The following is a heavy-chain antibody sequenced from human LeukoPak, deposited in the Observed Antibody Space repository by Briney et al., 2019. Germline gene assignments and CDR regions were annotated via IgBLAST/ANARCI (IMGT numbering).Heavy chain of an antibody. CDR3: ARDLGGDSGYEGLDY. Sequence: SVKVSCEASGGTFSSYAISWVRQAPGQGLEWVGGIIPIFGTANYAQKFQGRVTITADESTSTAYMELSSLRSEDTAVYYCARDLGGDSGYEGLDYWGQGTLVTVSS. CDR2: IIPIFGTA. CDR1: GGTFSSYA. J-gene: IGHJ4*02. V-gene: IGHV1-69*13. D-gene: IGHD5-12*01.